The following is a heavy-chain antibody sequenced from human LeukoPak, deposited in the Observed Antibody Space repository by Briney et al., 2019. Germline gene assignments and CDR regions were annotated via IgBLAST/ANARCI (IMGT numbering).Heavy chain of an antibody. CDR2: IDQDGTRR. CDR1: GFTFNTYW. J-gene: IGHJ4*02. CDR3: ARDGIDY. V-gene: IGHV3-7*01. Sequence: GGSLRLSCAASGFTFNTYWMSWVRQAPGRGLEWVANIDQDGTRRYYVDSVKSRFTISRDNARNSVYLQMNSLRVEDTAVYYCARDGIDYWGQGTLVTVSS.